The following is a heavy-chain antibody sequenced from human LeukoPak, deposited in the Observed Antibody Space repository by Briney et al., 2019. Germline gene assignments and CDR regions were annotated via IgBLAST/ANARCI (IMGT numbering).Heavy chain of an antibody. Sequence: GGSLRLSCTASGFTFGDYAMSWVRQAPGKGLEWVGFIRSKAYGGTTEYAASVKGRFTISRDDSKSIAYLQMNSLKTEDTAVYYCTREPIVDSSDDYWGQGTLVTVSS. D-gene: IGHD3-22*01. J-gene: IGHJ4*02. CDR1: GFTFGDYA. CDR3: TREPIVDSSDDY. V-gene: IGHV3-49*04. CDR2: IRSKAYGGTT.